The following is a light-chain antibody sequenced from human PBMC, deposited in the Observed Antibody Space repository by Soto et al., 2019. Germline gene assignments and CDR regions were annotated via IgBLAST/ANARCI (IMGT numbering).Light chain of an antibody. CDR1: QSVFHSPHNKDF. V-gene: IGKV4-1*01. Sequence: DIVMTQSPGSLAVSLGERATINCKSGQSVFHSPHNKDFIGWYQQKPGQPPKLLIYWASTRKSGVPDRFGGSGSGKDFTLTITILQAEDVAVYYCQQYYSTPVTFGAGTKVEIK. CDR3: QQYYSTPVT. CDR2: WAS. J-gene: IGKJ4*01.